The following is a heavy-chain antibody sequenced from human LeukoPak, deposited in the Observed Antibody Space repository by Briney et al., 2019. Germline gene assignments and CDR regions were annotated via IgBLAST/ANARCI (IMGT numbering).Heavy chain of an antibody. CDR1: GFTFSSYS. D-gene: IGHD3-10*01. V-gene: IGHV3-21*01. Sequence: GGSLRLSCAASGFTFSSYSMNWVRQAPGKGLEWVSSISSSSSYIYYADSVKGRFTISRDNAKNSLYLQMNSLRAEDTAVYYCATGSGHYYGSGSYPGYWGQGTLVTVSS. J-gene: IGHJ4*02. CDR2: ISSSSSYI. CDR3: ATGSGHYYGSGSYPGY.